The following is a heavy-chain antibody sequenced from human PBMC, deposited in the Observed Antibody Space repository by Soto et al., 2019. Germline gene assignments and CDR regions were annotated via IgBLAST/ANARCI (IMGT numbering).Heavy chain of an antibody. Sequence: GGSLRLSCAASGFTFSSYWMSWVRQAPGKGLEWVANIKQDGSEKYYVDSVKGRFTISRDNAKNSLYLQMNSLRAEDTAVYYCARVLRYFDMYYYYGMDVWGQGTTVTVSS. J-gene: IGHJ6*02. D-gene: IGHD3-9*01. CDR3: ARVLRYFDMYYYYGMDV. V-gene: IGHV3-7*05. CDR2: IKQDGSEK. CDR1: GFTFSSYW.